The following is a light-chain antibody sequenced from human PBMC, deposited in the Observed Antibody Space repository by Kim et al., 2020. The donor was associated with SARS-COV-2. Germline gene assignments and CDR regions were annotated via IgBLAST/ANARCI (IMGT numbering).Light chain of an antibody. CDR3: QAWDSSKGWV. V-gene: IGLV3-1*01. CDR2: QDS. J-gene: IGLJ3*02. CDR1: KLGDKY. Sequence: VSPGQTASITCSGDKLGDKYACWYQQKPGQSPVLVIYQDSKRPSGIPERFSGSNSGNTATLTISGTQAMDEADYYCQAWDSSKGWVFGGGTQLTVL.